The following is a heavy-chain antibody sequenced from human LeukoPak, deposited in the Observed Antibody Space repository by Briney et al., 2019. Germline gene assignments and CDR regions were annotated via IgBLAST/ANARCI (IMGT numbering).Heavy chain of an antibody. CDR2: IYASGNT. Sequence: QTLSLTCTVSGGSISSYYWSWIRQPAGKGLGWIGRIYASGNTNYNPSLKSRVTMSVDTYKNLFALKLSSVTAADTAVYYCARQGVATAIDYWGQGTLVTVSS. J-gene: IGHJ4*02. CDR1: GGSISSYY. V-gene: IGHV4-4*07. CDR3: ARQGVATAIDY. D-gene: IGHD2-21*02.